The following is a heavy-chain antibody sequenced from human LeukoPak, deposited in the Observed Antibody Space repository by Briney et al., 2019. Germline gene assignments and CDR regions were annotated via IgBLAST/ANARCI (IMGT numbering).Heavy chain of an antibody. CDR1: GFTFSSYW. Sequence: GGSLRLSCAASGFTFSSYWMHWVRQAPGKGLVWVSRINSDGSSTSYADSVKGRFAISRDNAKDTLYLQMNSLRAEDTAVYYCARADGSILLDYWGQGTLVTVSS. V-gene: IGHV3-74*01. CDR3: ARADGSILLDY. J-gene: IGHJ4*02. D-gene: IGHD5-24*01. CDR2: INSDGSST.